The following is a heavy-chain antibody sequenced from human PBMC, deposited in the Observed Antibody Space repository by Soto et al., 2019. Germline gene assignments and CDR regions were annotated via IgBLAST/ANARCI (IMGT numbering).Heavy chain of an antibody. J-gene: IGHJ4*02. D-gene: IGHD6-13*01. V-gene: IGHV3-7*03. Sequence: GGSLRLSCAASGFTFSSYWMSWVRQAPGKGLEWVANIKQDGSEKYYVDSVKGRLTISRDNAKNSLYLQMNSLRAEDTAVYYCARGTYSSSWYVDYWGQGTLVTVSS. CDR3: ARGTYSSSWYVDY. CDR2: IKQDGSEK. CDR1: GFTFSSYW.